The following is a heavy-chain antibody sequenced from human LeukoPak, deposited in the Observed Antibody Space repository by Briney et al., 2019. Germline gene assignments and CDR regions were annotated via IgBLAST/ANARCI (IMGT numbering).Heavy chain of an antibody. CDR3: ARETYSNILTGTDY. J-gene: IGHJ4*02. D-gene: IGHD3-9*01. V-gene: IGHV1-18*01. CDR1: GCTFTTYG. CDR2: ISTYDDNI. Sequence: ASVKVSCKASGCTFTTYGLSWVRQAPGQGLEWLGWISTYDDNIKYAQSLQGRLTLTIDTSTSTAYMELRSLTSDDTAVYYCARETYSNILTGTDYWGPGTLVTVSS.